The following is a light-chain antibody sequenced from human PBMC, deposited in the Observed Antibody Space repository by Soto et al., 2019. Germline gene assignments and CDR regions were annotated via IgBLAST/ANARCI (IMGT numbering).Light chain of an antibody. CDR2: LGY. V-gene: IGKV2-28*01. CDR3: MQTLESRT. J-gene: IGKJ1*01. Sequence: DIVMTQSPLSLTVTPGEPASISCRSSRSLLKANGYTYFHWFLQKPGQSPQLLIYLGYNRAPGVPDRFSGTGSGTDFTLKISRVEAEDFGVYYCMQTLESRTFGQGTKVDIK. CDR1: RSLLKANGYTY.